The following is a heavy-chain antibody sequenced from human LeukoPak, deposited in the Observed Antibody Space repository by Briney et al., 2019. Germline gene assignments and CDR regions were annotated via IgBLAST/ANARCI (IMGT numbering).Heavy chain of an antibody. CDR3: ARGGISSWYPFDY. D-gene: IGHD6-13*01. J-gene: IGHJ4*02. V-gene: IGHV3-33*01. Sequence: GGSLRLSCAASGFTFSSYGMHWVRQAPGKGLEWVAVIWYDGSNKYYADSVKGRFTISRDNSKNTLYLQMNSLRAEDTAVYYCARGGISSWYPFDYWGQGTLVTVSS. CDR1: GFTFSSYG. CDR2: IWYDGSNK.